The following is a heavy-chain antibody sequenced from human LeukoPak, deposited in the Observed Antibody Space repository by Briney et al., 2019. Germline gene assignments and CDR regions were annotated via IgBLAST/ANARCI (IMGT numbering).Heavy chain of an antibody. Sequence: ASVKVSCKASGYTFTSHGISWVRQAPRQGLVWMGWISAYNGATTYPQTFQGRVTLTTDTSTSTVYMEMRSLRSDDTAIYYCARTNMVFGVNIEQNWFDPWGQGTLVTVSS. D-gene: IGHD3-3*01. CDR3: ARTNMVFGVNIEQNWFDP. CDR1: GYTFTSHG. V-gene: IGHV1-18*01. J-gene: IGHJ5*02. CDR2: ISAYNGAT.